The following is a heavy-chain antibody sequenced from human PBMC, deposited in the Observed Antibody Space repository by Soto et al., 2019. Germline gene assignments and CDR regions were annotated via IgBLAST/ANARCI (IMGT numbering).Heavy chain of an antibody. V-gene: IGHV3-15*01. J-gene: IGHJ4*02. Sequence: EVELVESGGVLVEPGGSLRLSCAASGFAFTNAWMTWVRQAPGKALEWVGRIRSQIDGGTTDYAGPVKGRFTSSRDDSKNTLYLQMKSLKLEDTAVYYCTTVAYGEYVSDYWGQGTLVTVSS. CDR2: IRSQIDGGTT. CDR1: GFAFTNAW. CDR3: TTVAYGEYVSDY. D-gene: IGHD4-17*01.